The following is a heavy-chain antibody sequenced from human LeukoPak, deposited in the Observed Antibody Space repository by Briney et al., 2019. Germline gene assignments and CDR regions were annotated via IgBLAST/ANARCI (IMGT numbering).Heavy chain of an antibody. CDR1: GFTFSSYS. J-gene: IGHJ4*02. CDR2: ISSSSSYI. CDR3: AREGYYGDYIDY. D-gene: IGHD4-17*01. V-gene: IGHV3-21*01. Sequence: GGSLRLSCAASGFTFSSYSMNWVRQAPGKGLEWVSSISSSSSYIYHADSVQGRFTISRDNAKNSLYLQMNSLRAEDTAVYYCAREGYYGDYIDYWGQGTLVTVSS.